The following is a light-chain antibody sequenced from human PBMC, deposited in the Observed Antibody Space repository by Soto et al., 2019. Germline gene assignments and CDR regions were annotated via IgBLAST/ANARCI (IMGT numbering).Light chain of an antibody. Sequence: QSALTQPASVSGSPGQSIAISCTGTSSDVGAYNSVSWYQQHPGRAPKLMIHDVSNRPSGVSNRFSGPRSGNTASLTISGLQAEDEADYYCSSYTSSSTYVFGTGTKVTVL. V-gene: IGLV2-14*03. CDR1: SSDVGAYNS. J-gene: IGLJ1*01. CDR3: SSYTSSSTYV. CDR2: DVS.